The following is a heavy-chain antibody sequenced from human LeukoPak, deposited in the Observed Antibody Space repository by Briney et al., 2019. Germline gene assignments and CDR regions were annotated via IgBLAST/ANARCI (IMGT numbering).Heavy chain of an antibody. V-gene: IGHV1-2*02. CDR2: INPNSGGT. J-gene: IGHJ4*02. CDR1: GYTFTGYY. D-gene: IGHD6-19*01. Sequence: GASVKVSCKASGYTFTGYYMHWVRQAPGQGLEWMGWINPNSGGTNYAQKFQGRVTMTKDTSISTAYMELSRLRSDDTAVYYCAREASSGRGYFDYWGQGTLVTVSS. CDR3: AREASSGRGYFDY.